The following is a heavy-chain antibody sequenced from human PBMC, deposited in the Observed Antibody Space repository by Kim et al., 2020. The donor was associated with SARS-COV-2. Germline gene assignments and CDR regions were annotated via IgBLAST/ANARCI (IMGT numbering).Heavy chain of an antibody. D-gene: IGHD3-10*01. CDR3: ARGLWFGEGWFDP. V-gene: IGHV4-34*01. J-gene: IGHJ5*02. Sequence: SETLSLTCAVYGGSFSGYYWSWIRQPPGKGLEWIGEINHSGSTNYNPSLKSRVTISVDTSKNQFSLKLSSVTAADTAVYYCARGLWFGEGWFDPWGQGTLVTVSS. CDR1: GGSFSGYY. CDR2: INHSGST.